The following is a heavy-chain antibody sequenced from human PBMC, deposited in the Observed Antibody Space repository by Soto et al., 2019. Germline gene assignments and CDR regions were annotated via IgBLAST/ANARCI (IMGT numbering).Heavy chain of an antibody. Sequence: SETLSLTCAVYGGSFSGYYWSWIRRPPGKGLEGIGEINHSGSTNYNPSLKSRDTISVDTSKNQFSLKLSSVTAADTAVYYCARVVVVAAQTLDYWGQGTLVTVSS. CDR1: GGSFSGYY. CDR3: ARVVVVAAQTLDY. D-gene: IGHD2-15*01. V-gene: IGHV4-34*01. J-gene: IGHJ4*02. CDR2: INHSGST.